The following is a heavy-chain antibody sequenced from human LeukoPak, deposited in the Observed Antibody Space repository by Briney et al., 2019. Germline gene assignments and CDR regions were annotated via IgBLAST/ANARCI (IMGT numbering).Heavy chain of an antibody. Sequence: GGSLRLSCATSGFTFSNHGMNWVRQAPGKGLEWVAVISYDGSNKYYADSVKGRFTISRDNSKNTLYLQMNSLRAEDTAVYYCAKQDYYEYYFDYWGQGTLVTVSS. J-gene: IGHJ4*02. CDR2: ISYDGSNK. D-gene: IGHD3-22*01. V-gene: IGHV3-30*18. CDR3: AKQDYYEYYFDY. CDR1: GFTFSNHG.